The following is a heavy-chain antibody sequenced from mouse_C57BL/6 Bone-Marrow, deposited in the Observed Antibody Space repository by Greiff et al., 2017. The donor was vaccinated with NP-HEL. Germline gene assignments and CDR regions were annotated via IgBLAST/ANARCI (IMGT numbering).Heavy chain of an antibody. CDR2: IYPGSGST. CDR3: AREKETGSSSSWFAY. CDR1: GYTFTSYW. J-gene: IGHJ3*01. V-gene: IGHV1-55*01. Sequence: QVQLQQPGAELVKPGASVKMSCKASGYTFTSYWITWVKQRPGQGLEWIGDIYPGSGSTNYNEKFKSKATLTVDTSSSTAYMQLSSLTSEDSAVYYCAREKETGSSSSWFAYWGQGTLVTVSA. D-gene: IGHD1-1*01.